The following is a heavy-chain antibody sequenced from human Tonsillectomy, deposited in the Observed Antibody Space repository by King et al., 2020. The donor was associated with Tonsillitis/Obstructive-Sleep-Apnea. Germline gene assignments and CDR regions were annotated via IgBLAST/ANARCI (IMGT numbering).Heavy chain of an antibody. Sequence: VQLVESGGGVVQPGRSLRLSCAASGFTFSSYGMHWVRQAPGKGLEWVAVISYDGSNKYYADSVKGRFTISRDNSKNTLYLQMNSPRAEDTAVYYCAKDLSGYSGQRPTHFDYWGQGTLVTVSS. D-gene: IGHD5-12*01. CDR3: AKDLSGYSGQRPTHFDY. CDR2: ISYDGSNK. CDR1: GFTFSSYG. V-gene: IGHV3-30*18. J-gene: IGHJ4*02.